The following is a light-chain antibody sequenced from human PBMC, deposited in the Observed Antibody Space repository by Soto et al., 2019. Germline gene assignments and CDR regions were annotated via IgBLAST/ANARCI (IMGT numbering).Light chain of an antibody. CDR2: GAS. Sequence: DIVMTQSPATLSVFPGERATLSCRASQSVSRNLAWYQPKPGQAPRLLIYGASTRASGIPARFSGSGSGTEFTLTISSLQSEDFAIYYCQQYNKWPPYTFGQGTKLEIK. J-gene: IGKJ2*01. V-gene: IGKV3-15*01. CDR3: QQYNKWPPYT. CDR1: QSVSRN.